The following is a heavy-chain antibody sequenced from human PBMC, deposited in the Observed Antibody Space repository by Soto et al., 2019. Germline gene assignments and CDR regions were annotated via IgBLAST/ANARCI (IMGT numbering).Heavy chain of an antibody. CDR2: IIPIFGTA. D-gene: IGHD2-21*02. CDR3: ARDLADCGGDCYGWFDP. J-gene: IGHJ5*02. CDR1: GGTFSSYA. Sequence: QVQLVQSGAEVKKPGSSVKVSCKASGGTFSSYAISWVRQAPGQGLEWMGGIIPIFGTANYAQKFQGRVTITADKSTSTAYMELSSLRPEDTAVYYCARDLADCGGDCYGWFDPWGQGTLVTVSS. V-gene: IGHV1-69*06.